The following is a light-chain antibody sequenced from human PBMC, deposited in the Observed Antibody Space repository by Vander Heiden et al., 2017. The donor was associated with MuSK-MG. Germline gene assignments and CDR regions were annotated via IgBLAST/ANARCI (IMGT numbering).Light chain of an antibody. CDR2: WAS. Sequence: DIVMTHSPDSLAVCLGERATITCKSSPSVLFIPHNTNSLACYQQKPRQPPRLLIYWASTPEPGVPDRFSGSGSATDFTLTINILHAEDVALYYCQQHHTPPYTFGQGTKAEVK. CDR3: QQHHTPPYT. J-gene: IGKJ1*01. CDR1: PSVLFIPHNTNS. V-gene: IGKV4-1*01.